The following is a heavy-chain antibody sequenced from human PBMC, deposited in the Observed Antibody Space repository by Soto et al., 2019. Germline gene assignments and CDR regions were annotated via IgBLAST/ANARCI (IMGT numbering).Heavy chain of an antibody. CDR2: ISGSGGST. J-gene: IGHJ5*02. V-gene: IGHV3-23*01. CDR3: AEGGDRSGYYYDGWCGP. Sequence: EVQLLESGGGLVQPGGSLRLSCAASGFTFRSYAMSWVRQAPGKGLEWVSAISGSGGSTYYADSVKGRFTIYRDNSKKRLYQQMNTLGAEDTRVYDCAEGGDRSGYYYDGWCGPWGQGTLVNVSS. CDR1: GFTFRSYA. D-gene: IGHD3-22*01.